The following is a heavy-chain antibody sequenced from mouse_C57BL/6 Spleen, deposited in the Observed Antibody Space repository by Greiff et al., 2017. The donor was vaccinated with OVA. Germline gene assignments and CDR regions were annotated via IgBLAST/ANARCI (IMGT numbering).Heavy chain of an antibody. D-gene: IGHD1-1*01. V-gene: IGHV1-39*01. J-gene: IGHJ3*01. Sequence: EVKLVESGPELVKPGASVKISCKASGYSFTDYNMNWVKQSNGKSLEWIGVVNPNYGTTSYNQKFKGKATLTVDQSSSTAYMQLNSLTSEDSAVYYCARSYGSSPFAYWGQGTLVTVSA. CDR2: VNPNYGTT. CDR1: GYSFTDYN. CDR3: ARSYGSSPFAY.